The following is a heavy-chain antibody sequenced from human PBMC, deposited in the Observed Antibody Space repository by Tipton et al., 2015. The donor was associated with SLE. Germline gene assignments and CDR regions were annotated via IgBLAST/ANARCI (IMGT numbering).Heavy chain of an antibody. CDR2: VYHSGST. V-gene: IGHV4-38-2*02. CDR1: GHSISSALH. D-gene: IGHD1-26*01. CDR3: ARGGLGVSYYYYMDV. J-gene: IGHJ6*03. Sequence: TLSLTCTVSGHSISSALHWGWIRQPPGKGLEWIGTVYHSGSTSYNPSLKSRVTVSVDTSEKYVSLKLSSVTAADTAVYYCARGGLGVSYYYYMDVWGKGTTVTVSS.